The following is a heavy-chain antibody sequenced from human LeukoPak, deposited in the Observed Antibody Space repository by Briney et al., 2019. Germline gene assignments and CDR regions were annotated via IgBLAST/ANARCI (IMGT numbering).Heavy chain of an antibody. J-gene: IGHJ4*02. CDR3: ARAKERFLEWSNFDY. Sequence: GGSLRLSCAASGFTFSDYYMSWIRQAPGKGLEWVSYISSSGSTIYYADSVKGRFTISRDNAKNSLYLQMNSLRAEDTAVCYCARAKERFLEWSNFDYWGQGTLVTVSS. V-gene: IGHV3-11*01. CDR1: GFTFSDYY. CDR2: ISSSGSTI. D-gene: IGHD3-3*01.